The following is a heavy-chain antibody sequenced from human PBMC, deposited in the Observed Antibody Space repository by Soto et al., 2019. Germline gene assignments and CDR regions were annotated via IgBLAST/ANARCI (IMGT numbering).Heavy chain of an antibody. CDR1: GFTFTTYT. CDR2: MSYDGTNK. Sequence: QVQLVESGGGVVQPGRSLRLSCAASGFTFTTYTMHWVRQAPGKGLEWVEVMSYDGTNKYYADSVKGRFTISRDNYKNTLYLQMNSLRAEDTAVYYCARAVGNYFHYWGQGTLVTVSS. D-gene: IGHD1-26*01. CDR3: ARAVGNYFHY. V-gene: IGHV3-30-3*01. J-gene: IGHJ4*02.